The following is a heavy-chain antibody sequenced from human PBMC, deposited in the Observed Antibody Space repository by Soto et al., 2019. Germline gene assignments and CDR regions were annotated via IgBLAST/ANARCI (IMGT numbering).Heavy chain of an antibody. CDR2: IIPIFDTA. J-gene: IGHJ6*02. D-gene: IGHD2-2*01. CDR1: GGTFSSYA. V-gene: IGHV1-69*12. CDR3: ARHDCSSTSCYYYYYYSMDV. Sequence: QVQLVQSGAEVKKPGSSVKVSCKTSGGTFSSYAISWVRQAPGQGREWMGGIIPIFDTANYAQKFQGRVTITADESTSPAYMELSSLRSEDTAVYYCARHDCSSTSCYYYYYYSMDVWGQGTTVTVSS.